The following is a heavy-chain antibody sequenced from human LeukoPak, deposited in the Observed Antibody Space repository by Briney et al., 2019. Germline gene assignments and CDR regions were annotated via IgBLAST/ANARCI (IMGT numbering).Heavy chain of an antibody. CDR1: CFTYSKAW. D-gene: IGHD6-13*01. V-gene: IGHV3-15*01. CDR2: IKSRTDGGTT. Sequence: GGSLRLSCAASCFTYSKAWMSWVRQAPGRGLEWVGRIKSRTDGGTTDYAAPVNGRFTISRDDSKNTLFLQMNSLKTEDTAVYYCARDRVAAGIDWGQGTLVTVSS. CDR3: ARDRVAAGID. J-gene: IGHJ4*02.